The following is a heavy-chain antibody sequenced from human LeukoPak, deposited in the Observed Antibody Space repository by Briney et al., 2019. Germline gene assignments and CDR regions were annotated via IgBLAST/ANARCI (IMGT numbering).Heavy chain of an antibody. V-gene: IGHV3-23*01. CDR3: ARVNYYGLENWFDS. CDR2: ISGSGGST. CDR1: GFTFSSYG. Sequence: GGTLRLSCAASGFTFSSYGMSWVRQAPGKGLEWVSAISGSGGSTYYADSVKGRFTISRDNSKNTLYLQMNSLRADDTAVYYCARVNYYGLENWFDSWGQGTLAIVSS. J-gene: IGHJ5*01. D-gene: IGHD3-10*01.